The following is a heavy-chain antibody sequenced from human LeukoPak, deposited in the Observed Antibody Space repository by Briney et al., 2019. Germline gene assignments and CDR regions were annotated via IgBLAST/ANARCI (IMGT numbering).Heavy chain of an antibody. CDR1: EYTFSSYY. V-gene: IGHV1-46*01. CDR2: INPSGDYT. D-gene: IGHD3-16*01. J-gene: IGHJ3*02. CDR3: ARATGTWGHDGFDI. Sequence: ASMKLSCKASEYTFSSYYMHWVRQAPGQGLEWMGIINPSGDYTRYAQNFQGRVTMTRDTSTSTVYMELSSLRSEDTAVYYCARATGTWGHDGFDIWGQGTMVTVSS.